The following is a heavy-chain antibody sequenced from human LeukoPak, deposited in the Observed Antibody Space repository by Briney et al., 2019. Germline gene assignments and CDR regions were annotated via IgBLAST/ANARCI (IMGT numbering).Heavy chain of an antibody. CDR2: ISGSGGST. D-gene: IGHD4-17*01. J-gene: IGHJ4*02. V-gene: IGHV3-23*01. CDR3: AKGWRGDYASTDY. CDR1: GFTFSSYA. Sequence: GGSLRLSCAASGFTFSSYAMSWVRQAPGKGLEWVSAISGSGGSTYYADSVKGRFTISRDNSKDTLYLQMNSLRAEDTAVYYCAKGWRGDYASTDYWGQGTLVTVSS.